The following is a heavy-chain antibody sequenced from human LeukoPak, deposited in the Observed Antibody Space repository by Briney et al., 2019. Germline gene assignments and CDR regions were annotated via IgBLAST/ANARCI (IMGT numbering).Heavy chain of an antibody. V-gene: IGHV1-2*02. CDR2: INPNSGGT. CDR1: GCTFTGYY. CDR3: ARDAVVVVAATRADAFDI. J-gene: IGHJ3*02. Sequence: ASVKVSCKASGCTFTGYYMHWVRQAPGQGLEWMGWINPNSGGTNYAQKFQGRVTMTRDTSISTAYMELSRLRSDDTAVYYCARDAVVVVAATRADAFDIWGQGTMVTVSS. D-gene: IGHD2-15*01.